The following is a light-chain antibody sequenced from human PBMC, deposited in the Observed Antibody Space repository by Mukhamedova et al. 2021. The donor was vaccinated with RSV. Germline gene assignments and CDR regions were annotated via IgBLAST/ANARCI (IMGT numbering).Light chain of an antibody. J-gene: IGLJ1*01. V-gene: IGLV2-18*02. Sequence: DRFSGSKSANTASLTISGLQAEDEADYYCSSKKTDTTFVFGTGTKVTVL. CDR3: SSKKTDTTFV.